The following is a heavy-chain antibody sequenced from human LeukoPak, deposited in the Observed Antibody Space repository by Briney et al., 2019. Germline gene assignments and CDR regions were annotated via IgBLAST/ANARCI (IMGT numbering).Heavy chain of an antibody. CDR2: ISAYNGNT. CDR3: ARVVITFGGVIAPVIDY. D-gene: IGHD3-16*02. Sequence: ASVKVSCKASGYTFTSYGISWVRQAPGQGLEWMGWISAYNGNTNYAQKLQGRVTMTTDTSTSTAYMELRSLRSDDTAVYYCARVVITFGGVIAPVIDYWGQGTLVTVSS. CDR1: GYTFTSYG. J-gene: IGHJ4*02. V-gene: IGHV1-18*01.